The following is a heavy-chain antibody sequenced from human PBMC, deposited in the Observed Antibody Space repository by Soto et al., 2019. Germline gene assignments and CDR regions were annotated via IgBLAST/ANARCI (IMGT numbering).Heavy chain of an antibody. J-gene: IGHJ6*02. CDR1: GYTFTSYG. Sequence: ASVKVSCKASGYTFTSYGISWVRQAPGQRQEWMEWISAYNGNTNYAQKLQGRVTMTTDTSTSTAYMELRSLRSDDTAVYYCARVPPSPPYNWSVPHYYYYGMHVWGQGTTVTVSS. CDR2: ISAYNGNT. V-gene: IGHV1-18*01. D-gene: IGHD1-20*01. CDR3: ARVPPSPPYNWSVPHYYYYGMHV.